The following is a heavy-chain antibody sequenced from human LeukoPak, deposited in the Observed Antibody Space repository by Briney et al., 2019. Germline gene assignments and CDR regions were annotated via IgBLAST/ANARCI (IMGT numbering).Heavy chain of an antibody. Sequence: GGSLRLSCAASGFTFSSYGMHWVRQAPGKGLEWVAFIRYDGNNKHYADSVKGRFTISGDNSKNTLYLQMNSLRAEDTAVYYCAKDQGYYDSSGYSTEYWGQGTLVTVSS. CDR1: GFTFSSYG. CDR3: AKDQGYYDSSGYSTEY. V-gene: IGHV3-30*02. D-gene: IGHD3-22*01. CDR2: IRYDGNNK. J-gene: IGHJ4*02.